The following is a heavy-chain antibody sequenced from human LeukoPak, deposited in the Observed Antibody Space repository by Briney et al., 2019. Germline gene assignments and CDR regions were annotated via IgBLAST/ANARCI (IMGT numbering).Heavy chain of an antibody. CDR1: GGSISSYY. V-gene: IGHV4-4*07. Sequence: SETLSLTCTVSGGSISSYYWSWIRQPAGKGLEWIGRIYTSGSTNYNPSLKSRVTMSVDTSKNQFSLKLSSVTVADTAVYYCARVGGSGSYLRDAFDIWGQGTMVTVSS. CDR2: IYTSGST. CDR3: ARVGGSGSYLRDAFDI. D-gene: IGHD1-26*01. J-gene: IGHJ3*02.